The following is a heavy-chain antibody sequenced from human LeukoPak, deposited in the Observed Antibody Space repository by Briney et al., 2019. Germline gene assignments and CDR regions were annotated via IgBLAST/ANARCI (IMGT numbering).Heavy chain of an antibody. D-gene: IGHD1-14*01. J-gene: IGHJ4*02. V-gene: IGHV3-7*01. Sequence: SGGSLRLSCAASGFTFSTYWMSWVRQAPGKGLELVANIKQDGSEKYYVDSVKGRFTISRDNAKNSLYLQVNSLRAEDTAVYYCARNQRRLDYWGQGTLVTDSS. CDR3: ARNQRRLDY. CDR2: IKQDGSEK. CDR1: GFTFSTYW.